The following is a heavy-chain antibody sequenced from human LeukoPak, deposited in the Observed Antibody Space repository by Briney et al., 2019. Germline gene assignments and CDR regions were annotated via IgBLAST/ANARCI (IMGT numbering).Heavy chain of an antibody. CDR3: ARAQYCSSTSCPTYNWFDP. CDR1: GGSISSGSYF. V-gene: IGHV4-39*07. D-gene: IGHD2-2*01. J-gene: IGHJ5*02. CDR2: INHSGST. Sequence: SETLSLTCTVSGGSISSGSYFWSWIRQPPGKGLEWIGEINHSGSTNYNPSLKSRVTISVDTSKNQFSLKLSSVTAADTAVYYCARAQYCSSTSCPTYNWFDPWGQGTLVTVSS.